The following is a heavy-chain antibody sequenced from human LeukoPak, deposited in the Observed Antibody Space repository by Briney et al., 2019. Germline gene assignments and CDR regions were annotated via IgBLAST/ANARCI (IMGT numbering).Heavy chain of an antibody. CDR1: GFTFNYYG. D-gene: IGHD3-10*01. CDR3: TTSYYYGSGSYFPGYYFDY. CDR2: IKSKTDGGTT. V-gene: IGHV3-15*01. J-gene: IGHJ4*02. Sequence: GRSLRLSCAASGFTFNYYGMHWVRQAPGKGLEWVGRIKSKTDGGTTDYAAPVKGRFTISRDDSKNTLYLQMNSLKTEDTAVYYCTTSYYYGSGSYFPGYYFDYWGQGTLVTVSS.